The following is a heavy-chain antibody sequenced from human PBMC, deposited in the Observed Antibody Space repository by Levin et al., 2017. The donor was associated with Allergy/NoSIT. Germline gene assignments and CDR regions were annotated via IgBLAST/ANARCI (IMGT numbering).Heavy chain of an antibody. CDR1: GGTFSSYA. J-gene: IGHJ6*03. CDR3: ARTFNKSPGYWYMDV. Sequence: SVKVSCKASGGTFSSYAVNWVRQAPGQGLEWMGGIIPMFDATNYAQNFQGRVTVTADESTSTAYLELNSLRSEDTAIYFCARTFNKSPGYWYMDVWGAGTTVIVSS. V-gene: IGHV1-69*13. D-gene: IGHD2-21*01. CDR2: IIPMFDAT.